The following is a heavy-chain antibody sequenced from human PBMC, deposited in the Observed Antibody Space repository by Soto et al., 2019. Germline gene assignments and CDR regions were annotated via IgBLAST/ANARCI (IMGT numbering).Heavy chain of an antibody. CDR1: GFTFSSYS. D-gene: IGHD6-13*01. CDR3: ARDPRMAAGTPGDY. V-gene: IGHV3-21*01. Sequence: EVQLVESGGGLVKPGGSLRLSCAASGFTFSSYSMNWVRQAPGKGLEWVSSISSSSSYIYYADSVKGRFTISRDNAKNSLYLQMNSLRAEDTAVYYCARDPRMAAGTPGDYWGQGTLVTVSS. J-gene: IGHJ4*02. CDR2: ISSSSSYI.